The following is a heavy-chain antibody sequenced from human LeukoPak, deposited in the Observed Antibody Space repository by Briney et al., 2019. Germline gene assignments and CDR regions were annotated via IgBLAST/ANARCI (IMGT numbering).Heavy chain of an antibody. CDR2: IYSGGDT. CDR1: RFNVSNHY. D-gene: IGHD3-10*01. Sequence: GGSLRLSCAASRFNVSNHYMNWVRQAPGKGLEWVSVIYSGGDTYYADSVKGRFTISRDNSKNTLYLQMNNLRVEDTAVYYCAREGVSYFTLDVWGKGTTVIVST. V-gene: IGHV3-66*01. CDR3: AREGVSYFTLDV. J-gene: IGHJ6*04.